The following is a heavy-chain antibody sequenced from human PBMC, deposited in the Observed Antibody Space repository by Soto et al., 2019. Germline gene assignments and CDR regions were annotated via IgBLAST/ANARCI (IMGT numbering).Heavy chain of an antibody. J-gene: IGHJ3*02. CDR1: GASISGGNNY. CDR2: IYNSGNT. V-gene: IGHV4-31*03. Sequence: SETLSLTCTVSGASISGGNNYWSWIRQYPGKGLEWIGYIYNSGNTYHNPSLKSRVSISVDISKNHFSLRLSSVTAADTAVYFCARDGVSGGDAFDTWGQGTVVTVSS. CDR3: ARDGVSGGDAFDT. D-gene: IGHD3-16*01.